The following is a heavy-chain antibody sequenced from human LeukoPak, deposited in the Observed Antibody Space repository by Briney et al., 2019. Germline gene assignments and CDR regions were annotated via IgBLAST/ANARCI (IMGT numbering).Heavy chain of an antibody. D-gene: IGHD1-1*01. CDR1: GFTFSSYW. CDR3: AREPRRSGTEIGAFDI. CDR2: IKQDGSEK. J-gene: IGHJ3*02. V-gene: IGHV3-7*03. Sequence: GGSLRLSCAASGFTFSSYWMSWVRQAPGRGLEWVANIKQDGSEKYYVDSVKGRFTISRDNAKNSLYLQMNSLRAEDTAVYYCAREPRRSGTEIGAFDIWGRGTMVTVSS.